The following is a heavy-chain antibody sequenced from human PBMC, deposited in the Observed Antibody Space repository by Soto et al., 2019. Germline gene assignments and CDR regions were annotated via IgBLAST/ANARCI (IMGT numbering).Heavy chain of an antibody. J-gene: IGHJ4*02. Sequence: ASVKVSCKACGYTFTGYYMHWVGQAPGQGREWMGWINPNSGGTNYAQKFQGRVTMTRDTSISTAYMELSRLRSDDTAVYYCASEKEGIEQPGLNYSDQGTLLTVST. CDR1: GYTFTGYY. CDR2: INPNSGGT. CDR3: ASEKEGIEQPGLNY. V-gene: IGHV1-2*02. D-gene: IGHD1-26*01.